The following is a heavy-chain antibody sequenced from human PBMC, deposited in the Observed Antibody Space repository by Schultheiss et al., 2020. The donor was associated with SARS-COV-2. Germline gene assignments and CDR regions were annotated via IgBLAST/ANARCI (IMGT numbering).Heavy chain of an antibody. CDR1: GGSVSTDF. J-gene: IGHJ5*02. V-gene: IGHV4-59*02. CDR2: ISYSGST. D-gene: IGHD3-10*01. Sequence: SETLSLTCTVSGGSVSTDFWSWFRQPPGKGLEWIGYISYSGSTNYNPSLKSRVTISVDTSKNQFSLKLSSVTAADTAVYYCARSPKCLTMVRGVIITRSGWFDPWGQGTLVTVSS. CDR3: ARSPKCLTMVRGVIITRSGWFDP.